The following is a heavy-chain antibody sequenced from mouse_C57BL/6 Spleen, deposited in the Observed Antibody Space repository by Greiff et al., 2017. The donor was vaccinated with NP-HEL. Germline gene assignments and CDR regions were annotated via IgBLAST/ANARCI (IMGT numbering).Heavy chain of an antibody. CDR3: ARTGSSYSYYFDY. J-gene: IGHJ2*01. Sequence: VHVKQSGPELVKPGASVKISCKASGYSFTDYNMNWVKQSNGKSLEWIGVINPNYGTTSYNQKFKGKATLTVDQSSSTAYMQLNSLTSEDSAVYYCARTGSSYSYYFDYWGQGTTLTVSS. CDR1: GYSFTDYN. V-gene: IGHV1-39*01. CDR2: INPNYGTT. D-gene: IGHD1-1*01.